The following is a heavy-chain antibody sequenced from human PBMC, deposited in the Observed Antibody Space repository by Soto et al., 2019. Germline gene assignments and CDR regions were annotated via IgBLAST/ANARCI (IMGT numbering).Heavy chain of an antibody. CDR3: TRAAWFPYLSFY. CDR1: GFTVSRFE. CDR2: ISSSGSTA. J-gene: IGHJ4*02. Sequence: PGGSLILACSSSGFTVSRFELHCVWRAPGKGLEWISYISSSGSTAYYASSVEGRFTISRDNANNSVYLQMDSLRAEDTALYYCTRAAWFPYLSFYWGQGALVTVSS. V-gene: IGHV3-48*03. D-gene: IGHD3-10*01.